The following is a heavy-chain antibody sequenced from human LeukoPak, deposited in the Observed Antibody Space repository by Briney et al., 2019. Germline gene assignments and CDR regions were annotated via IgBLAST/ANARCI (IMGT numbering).Heavy chain of an antibody. CDR1: GGSISSSSYY. J-gene: IGHJ4*02. V-gene: IGHV4-39*01. CDR2: IYYSGST. D-gene: IGHD2-2*01. CDR3: ARLELGYCSSTSCHAFDY. Sequence: PSETLSLTCTVSGGSISSSSYYWGWIRQPPGKGLEWIGNIYYSGSTYYNPSLKSRVTISVDTSKNQFSLKLSSVTVADTAVYYCARLELGYCSSTSCHAFDYWGQGTLVTVSS.